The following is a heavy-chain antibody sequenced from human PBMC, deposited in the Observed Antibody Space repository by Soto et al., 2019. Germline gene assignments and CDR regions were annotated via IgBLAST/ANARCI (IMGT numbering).Heavy chain of an antibody. CDR1: GFTVSSNY. CDR2: IYSGGST. V-gene: IGHV3-66*01. D-gene: IGHD6-19*01. J-gene: IGHJ5*02. Sequence: HPGGSLRLSCAASGFTVSSNYMSWVRQAPGKGLEWVSVIYSGGSTYYADSVKGRFTISRDNSKNTLYLQMNSLRAEDTAVYYCARVYSSGWSLGWFDPWGQGTLVTVSS. CDR3: ARVYSSGWSLGWFDP.